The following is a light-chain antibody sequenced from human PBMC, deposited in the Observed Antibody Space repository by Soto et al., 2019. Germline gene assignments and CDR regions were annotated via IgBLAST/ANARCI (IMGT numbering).Light chain of an antibody. J-gene: IGLJ3*02. CDR3: ATWDNTLSVEV. V-gene: IGLV1-51*01. Sequence: QSVLMQPPSVSAAPGQKVTISCFGSNSNIGRNYVSWYQQLPGTAPKLLIYGNNNRHSGITDRISGSKSGTSATLGITGLQPGDEADYYCATWDNTLSVEVFGGGTKLTVL. CDR2: GNN. CDR1: NSNIGRNY.